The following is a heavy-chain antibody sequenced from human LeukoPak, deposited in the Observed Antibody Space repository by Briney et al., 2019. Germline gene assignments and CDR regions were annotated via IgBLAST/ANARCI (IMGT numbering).Heavy chain of an antibody. CDR3: ARAPYSSSWYLWDYYYYGMDV. V-gene: IGHV3-7*01. D-gene: IGHD6-13*01. CDR2: IKQDGSEK. CDR1: GFTFSSYW. Sequence: GGSLRLSCAASGFTFSSYWMSWVRQAPGKGLEWVANIKQDGSEKYYVYSVKGRFTISRDNAKDSLYLQMNSLRAEDTAVYYCARAPYSSSWYLWDYYYYGMDVWGQGTTVTVSS. J-gene: IGHJ6*02.